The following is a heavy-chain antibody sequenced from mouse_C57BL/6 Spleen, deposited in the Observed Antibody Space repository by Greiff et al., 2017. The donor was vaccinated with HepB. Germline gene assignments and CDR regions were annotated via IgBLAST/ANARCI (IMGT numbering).Heavy chain of an antibody. CDR2: INPNNGGT. V-gene: IGHV1-18*01. CDR1: GYTFTDYN. D-gene: IGHD2-5*01. CDR3: ARITYYSNYDYAMDY. J-gene: IGHJ4*01. Sequence: VQLQQSGPELVKPGASVKIPCKASGYTFTDYNMDWVKQSHGKSLEWIGDINPNNGGTIYNQKFKGKATLTVDKSSSTAYMELRSLTSEDTAVYYCARITYYSNYDYAMDYWGQGTSVTVSS.